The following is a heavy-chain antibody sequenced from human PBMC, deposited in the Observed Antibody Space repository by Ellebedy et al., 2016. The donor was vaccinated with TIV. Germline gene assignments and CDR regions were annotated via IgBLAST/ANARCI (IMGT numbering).Heavy chain of an antibody. Sequence: SETLSLTXTVSGGSISSGGYYWSWIRQPPGKGLEWIGYIYYSGSTNYNPSLKSRVTISVDTSKNQFSLKLSSVTAADTAVYYCARWWFGELFSYFDYWGQGTLVTVSS. CDR2: IYYSGST. CDR1: GGSISSGGYY. V-gene: IGHV4-61*08. J-gene: IGHJ4*02. CDR3: ARWWFGELFSYFDY. D-gene: IGHD3-10*01.